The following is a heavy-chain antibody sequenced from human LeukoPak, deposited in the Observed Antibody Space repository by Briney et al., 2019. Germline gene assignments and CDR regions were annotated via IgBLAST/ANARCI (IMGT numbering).Heavy chain of an antibody. CDR3: ARDPGTIFDVLNYHFDN. CDR1: GFSFSTYV. J-gene: IGHJ4*02. D-gene: IGHD3-3*01. Sequence: GGSLRPSCAASGFSFSTYVMHWVRQTPGKGLEWVAILSSDGVDKRYADAVQGRFTVSRDNFKNTLYLQMNSLRTEDTAIYYCARDPGTIFDVLNYHFDNWGQGTLVTVSS. CDR2: LSSDGVDK. V-gene: IGHV3-30-3*01.